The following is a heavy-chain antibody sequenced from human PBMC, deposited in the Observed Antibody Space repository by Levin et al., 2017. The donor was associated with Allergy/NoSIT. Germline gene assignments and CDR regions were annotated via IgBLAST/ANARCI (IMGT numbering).Heavy chain of an antibody. V-gene: IGHV3-23*01. D-gene: IGHD3/OR15-3a*01. CDR3: ALDGGDY. CDR1: GFTFSRYA. Sequence: PGGSLRLSCAASGFTFSRYAMMWVRQAPGKGLEWVSSITDSSSSTFYADSVSGRFTVSRDNSKNTLSLQMNSLKAEDTALYYCALDGGDYWGQGTLVTVYS. CDR2: ITDSSSST. J-gene: IGHJ4*02.